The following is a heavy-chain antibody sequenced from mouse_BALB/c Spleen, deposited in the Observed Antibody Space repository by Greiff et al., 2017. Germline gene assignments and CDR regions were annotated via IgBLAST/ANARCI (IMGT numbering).Heavy chain of an antibody. Sequence: LQHPGSELVRPGASVKLSCKASGYTFTSYWMHWVKQRPGQGLEWIGNIYPGSGSTNYDEKFKSKATLTVDTSSSTAYMQLSSLTSEDSAVYYCARGEVDYWGQGTTLTVSS. J-gene: IGHJ2*01. CDR1: GYTFTSYW. CDR2: IYPGSGST. V-gene: IGHV1S22*01. CDR3: ARGEVDY.